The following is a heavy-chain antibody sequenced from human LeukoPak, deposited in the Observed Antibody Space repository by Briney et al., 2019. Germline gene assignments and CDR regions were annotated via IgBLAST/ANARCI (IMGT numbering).Heavy chain of an antibody. CDR3: ARARFGELLPFDY. CDR1: GYTFTSYY. Sequence: ASVKLSCTASGYTFTSYYMHWVRQPPGQGLEWMGWINPNSGGTNYAQKFQGWVTMIRDTSISTAYMELSRLRSDDTAVYYCARARFGELLPFDYWGQGTLVTVSS. V-gene: IGHV1-2*04. J-gene: IGHJ4*02. CDR2: INPNSGGT. D-gene: IGHD3-10*01.